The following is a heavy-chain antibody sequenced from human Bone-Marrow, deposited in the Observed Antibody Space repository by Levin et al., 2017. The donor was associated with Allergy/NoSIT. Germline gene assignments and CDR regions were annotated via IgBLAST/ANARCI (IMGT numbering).Heavy chain of an antibody. V-gene: IGHV3-23*01. CDR3: AKVRRGLDAFDI. CDR1: GFTFSTSA. J-gene: IGHJ3*02. CDR2: ITQSGGDT. D-gene: IGHD3/OR15-3a*01. Sequence: HASETLSLTCAASGFTFSTSAMSWVRQAPGKGLEWVSSITQSGGDTYYAASVKGRFTISRDNSNNTLYLHMNGLRAEDTALYYCAKVRRGLDAFDIWGQGTMVTVSS.